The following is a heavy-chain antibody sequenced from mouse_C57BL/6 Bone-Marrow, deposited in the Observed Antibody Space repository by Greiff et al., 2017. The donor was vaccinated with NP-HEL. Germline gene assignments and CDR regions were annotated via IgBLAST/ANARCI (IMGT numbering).Heavy chain of an antibody. J-gene: IGHJ3*01. V-gene: IGHV5-2*01. D-gene: IGHD1-3*01. CDR1: DYEFPSHY. Sequence: EVQLVESGGGLVQPGESLKLSCESTDYEFPSHYMSWVRQTPEKRLELVAAINRDGGSTYYPDTMERRFIFSTDNSKKTLYLQMSSLRSEDTALYYCARRGLYSPFAYWGQGTLVTVSA. CDR3: ARRGLYSPFAY. CDR2: INRDGGST.